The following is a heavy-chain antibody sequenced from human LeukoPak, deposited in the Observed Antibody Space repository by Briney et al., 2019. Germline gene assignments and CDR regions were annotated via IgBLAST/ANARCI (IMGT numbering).Heavy chain of an antibody. J-gene: IGHJ4*02. V-gene: IGHV3-23*01. CDR1: GFTFSTYA. CDR2: ISGSGGST. CDR3: AKRGMTTIKEGFDY. Sequence: GGSLTLSCAASGFTFSTYAMSWVRQAPGKGLEWVSAISGSGGSTYYADSVKGRFTISRDNSKSALYLQMSSLRAEDTAIYYCAKRGMTTIKEGFDYWGQGTLVTVSS. D-gene: IGHD5-24*01.